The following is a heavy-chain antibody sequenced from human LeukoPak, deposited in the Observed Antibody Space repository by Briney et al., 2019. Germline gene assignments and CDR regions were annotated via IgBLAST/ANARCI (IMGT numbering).Heavy chain of an antibody. CDR1: GFTFSTYG. CDR3: ARDASSDWYSYYFDY. CDR2: IWYDGSNK. J-gene: IGHJ4*02. D-gene: IGHD6-19*01. V-gene: IGHV3-33*01. Sequence: TGGSLRLSCAASGFTFSTYGMHWVRQAPGKGLEWVAAIWYDGSNKYYADSVTGRFTISRDNSKNTLYVQMNSLRAEDTAVYYCARDASSDWYSYYFDYWGQGILVTVSS.